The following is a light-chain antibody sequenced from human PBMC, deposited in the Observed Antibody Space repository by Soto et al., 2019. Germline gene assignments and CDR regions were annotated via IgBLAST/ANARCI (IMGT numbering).Light chain of an antibody. CDR2: GAT. CDR1: QSVRGSY. CDR3: QQYGSSST. J-gene: IGKJ1*01. V-gene: IGKV3-20*01. Sequence: EIVLTQSPGTLSLSPGERATLSCRASQSVRGSYLAWYQQKPGQAPRLLIFGATSRATGIPDRFSGRRSGTDFTLTISRLEPEDFAVYYCQQYGSSSTVGQGTKVEIK.